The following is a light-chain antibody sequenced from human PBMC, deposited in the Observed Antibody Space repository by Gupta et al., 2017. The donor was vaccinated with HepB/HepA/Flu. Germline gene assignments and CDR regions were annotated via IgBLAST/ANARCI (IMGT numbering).Light chain of an antibody. CDR1: QSINTY. CDR3: QKSYRIPGT. CDR2: AAS. J-gene: IGKJ1*01. Sequence: DIQMTQSPSSLSASVGDTVTITCRASQSINTYVNWYQQKPGKAPKPLIYAASTLQSGVPSRFSGSGSGTDFTLTISSLKPEDFATYYCQKSYRIPGTFGQGTKVEIK. V-gene: IGKV1-39*01.